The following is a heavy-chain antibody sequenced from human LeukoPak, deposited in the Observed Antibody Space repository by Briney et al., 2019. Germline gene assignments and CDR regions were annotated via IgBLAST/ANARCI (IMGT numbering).Heavy chain of an antibody. V-gene: IGHV3-23*01. J-gene: IGHJ4*02. D-gene: IGHD2-21*01. CDR3: AKDRCSGDDCYTYSDC. CDR1: GFTFCSYA. Sequence: GRSLRLSCAVSGFTFCSYAMNWVRQAPGRGLEWVSSISCSGGSTYYTDSVKGRFTISRDNSKHTLDLQMNSLRAEDTAVYYCAKDRCSGDDCYTYSDCWGQGTLVTVSS. CDR2: ISCSGGST.